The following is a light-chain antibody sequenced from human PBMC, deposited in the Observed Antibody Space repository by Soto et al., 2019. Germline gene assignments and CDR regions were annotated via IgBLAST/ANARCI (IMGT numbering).Light chain of an antibody. CDR2: GNT. V-gene: IGLV1-40*01. Sequence: QSVLTQPPSVSGAPGQRVTISCTGSSSNIGAGYDVQGYQQLPGAAPRLLIFGNTNRPSGVPDRFSGSRSGTSASLAISGLQAGDEADYYCQSYDISLSVSVVFGGGTKLTVL. J-gene: IGLJ2*01. CDR3: QSYDISLSVSVV. CDR1: SSNIGAGYD.